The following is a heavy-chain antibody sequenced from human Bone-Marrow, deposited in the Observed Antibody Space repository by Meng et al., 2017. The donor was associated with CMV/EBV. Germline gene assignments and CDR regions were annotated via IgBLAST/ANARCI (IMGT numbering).Heavy chain of an antibody. V-gene: IGHV4-39*07. Sequence: GSLRLSCTVSGGSISSSSYYWGWIRQPPGKGLEWIGSIYYSGSTYYNPSLKSRVTISVDTSKNQFSLKLSSVTAADTAVYYCARVAYYYDSSGYSGAYWVLDPWGQGTLVTVSS. CDR3: ARVAYYYDSSGYSGAYWVLDP. D-gene: IGHD3-22*01. CDR1: GGSISSSSYY. CDR2: IYYSGST. J-gene: IGHJ5*02.